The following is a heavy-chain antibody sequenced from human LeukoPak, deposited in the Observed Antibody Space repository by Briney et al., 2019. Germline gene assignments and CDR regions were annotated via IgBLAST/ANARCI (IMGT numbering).Heavy chain of an antibody. CDR3: ARDSGITMVRGPGAFDI. D-gene: IGHD3-10*01. CDR1: GGSISSYY. J-gene: IGHJ3*02. V-gene: IGHV4-4*07. Sequence: TSSETLSLTCTVSGGSISSYYWSWIRQPAGKGLDWIGRIYTSGSTNYNPSLKSRVTMSVDTSKNQFSLKLSSVTAADTAVYYCARDSGITMVRGPGAFDIWGQGTMVTVSS. CDR2: IYTSGST.